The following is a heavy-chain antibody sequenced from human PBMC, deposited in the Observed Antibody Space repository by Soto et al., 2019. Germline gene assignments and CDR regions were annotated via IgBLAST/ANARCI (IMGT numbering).Heavy chain of an antibody. J-gene: IGHJ6*02. V-gene: IGHV3-23*01. CDR1: GFTFSSYA. CDR3: APMGV. Sequence: PGGSLRLSCAASGFTFSSYAISWVRQAPGKGLEWVSAISGSDNSTYYADSVNGRLTISRDNDQNALYLQMSSLRADDTAVYYCAPMGVWGQGTTVTVSS. CDR2: ISGSDNST.